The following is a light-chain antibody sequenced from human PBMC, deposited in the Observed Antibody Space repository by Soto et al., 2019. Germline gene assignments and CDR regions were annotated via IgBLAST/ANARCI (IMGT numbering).Light chain of an antibody. CDR1: ISDVGGYNY. J-gene: IGLJ1*01. Sequence: QSALTQPASVSWSPGQSITISCTGTISDVGGYNYVSWYQQHPGKAPKLMIYEVSNRPSGVSNRFSGSKSGNTASLTISGLQAEDEADYYCSSYTSSSTHYVFGTGTKLTVL. CDR2: EVS. V-gene: IGLV2-14*01. CDR3: SSYTSSSTHYV.